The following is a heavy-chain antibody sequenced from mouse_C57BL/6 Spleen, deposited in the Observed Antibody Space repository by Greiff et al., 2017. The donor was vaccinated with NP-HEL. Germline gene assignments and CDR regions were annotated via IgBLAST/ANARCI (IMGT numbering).Heavy chain of an antibody. Sequence: VKLMESGAELAKPGASVKLSCKASGYTFTSYWMHWVKQRPGQGLEWIGYINPSSGYTKYNQKFKDKATLTADKSSSTAYMQLSSLTYEDSAVYYCARYNSNYGDAMDYWGQGTSVTVSS. CDR1: GYTFTSYW. J-gene: IGHJ4*01. D-gene: IGHD2-5*01. V-gene: IGHV1-7*01. CDR2: INPSSGYT. CDR3: ARYNSNYGDAMDY.